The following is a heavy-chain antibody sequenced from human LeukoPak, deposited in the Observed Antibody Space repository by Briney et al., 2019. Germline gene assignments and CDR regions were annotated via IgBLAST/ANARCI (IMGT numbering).Heavy chain of an antibody. CDR2: INHSGST. CDR1: GGSFSGYY. CDR3: ARDWYYYDSSGYSYYFDY. V-gene: IGHV4-34*01. J-gene: IGHJ4*02. D-gene: IGHD3-22*01. Sequence: SETLSLTCAVYGGSFSGYYWSWIRQPPGKGLEWIREINHSGSTNYNPSLKSRVTISVDTSKNQFSLKLSSVTAADTAVYYRARDWYYYDSSGYSYYFDYWGQGTLVTVSS.